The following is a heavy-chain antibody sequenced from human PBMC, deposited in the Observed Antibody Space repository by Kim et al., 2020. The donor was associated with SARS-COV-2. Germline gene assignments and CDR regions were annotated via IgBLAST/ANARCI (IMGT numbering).Heavy chain of an antibody. D-gene: IGHD7-27*01. Sequence: SETLSLTCAVYGGSFSGYYWSWIRQPPGKGLEWIGEINHSGSTNYNPSLKSRVTISVDTSKNQFSLKLSSVTAADTAVYYCARASGARCDYWGQGTLVT. CDR3: ARASGARCDY. J-gene: IGHJ4*02. CDR1: GGSFSGYY. V-gene: IGHV4-34*01. CDR2: INHSGST.